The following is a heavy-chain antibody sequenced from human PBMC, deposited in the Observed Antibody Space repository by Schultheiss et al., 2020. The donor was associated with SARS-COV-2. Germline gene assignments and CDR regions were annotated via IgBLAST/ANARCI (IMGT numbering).Heavy chain of an antibody. J-gene: IGHJ6*02. CDR1: GFTFNIHA. V-gene: IGHV3-33*06. CDR3: AKVTVATSLTDSYYFYGMDV. D-gene: IGHD5-12*01. CDR2: IWYDGSNK. Sequence: GGSLRLSCAASGFTFNIHAMHWVRQAPGKGLEWVAVIWYDGSNKYYADSVKGRFTISRDNSKNTLYLQMNSLRAEDTAVYYCAKVTVATSLTDSYYFYGMDVWGQGTTVTVSS.